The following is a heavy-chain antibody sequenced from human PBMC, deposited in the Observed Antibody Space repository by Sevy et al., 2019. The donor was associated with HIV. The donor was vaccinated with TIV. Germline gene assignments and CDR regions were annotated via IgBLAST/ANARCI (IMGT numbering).Heavy chain of an antibody. CDR2: IKLDGSDK. Sequence: GGSLRLSCGASDFIFENYWMTWVRQTSGQGLEWVATIKLDGSDKYYGDSVKGRFTISRDNSKKSLYLRMNSLRAEDTAVYFCARGHYAMDVWGQGTTVTVSS. CDR1: DFIFENYW. J-gene: IGHJ6*02. V-gene: IGHV3-7*03. CDR3: ARGHYAMDV.